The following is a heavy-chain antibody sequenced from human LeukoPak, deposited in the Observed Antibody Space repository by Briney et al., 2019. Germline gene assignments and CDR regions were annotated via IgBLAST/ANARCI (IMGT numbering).Heavy chain of an antibody. Sequence: GGSLRLSCAASGFTFSTHAMSWVRPAPGKGLEWVIDISASGGSTYYADSVKGRFTVSRDNSKNKLYLQMGSLTADYKAVYYGAKGPRKKRVTRFDSWGQGTLITVSS. D-gene: IGHD1-14*01. CDR3: AKGPRKKRVTRFDS. CDR2: ISASGGST. CDR1: GFTFSTHA. V-gene: IGHV3-23*01. J-gene: IGHJ4*02.